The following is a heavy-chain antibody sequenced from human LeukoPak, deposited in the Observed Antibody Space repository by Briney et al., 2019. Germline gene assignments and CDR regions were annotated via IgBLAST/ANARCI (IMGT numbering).Heavy chain of an antibody. CDR2: ISYDGSNK. CDR3: ASHPAHYCSGGSCFYPY. CDR1: GFTFSSYG. D-gene: IGHD2-15*01. Sequence: AGSLRLSCAASGFTFSSYGMHWVRQAPGKGLEWVAVISYDGSNKYYADSVKGRFTISRDNSKNTLYLQVNSLRAEDTAVYYCASHPAHYCSGGSCFYPYWGQGTLVTVSS. J-gene: IGHJ4*02. V-gene: IGHV3-30*03.